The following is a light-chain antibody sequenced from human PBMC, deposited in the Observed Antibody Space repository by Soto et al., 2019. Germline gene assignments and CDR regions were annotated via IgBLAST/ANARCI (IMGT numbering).Light chain of an antibody. Sequence: EIVMTQSPATLSVCPGERATLSCRASQSVSSNLAWYQQKPGQAPRLLIYGASTRATGIPARFSGSGPGTEFTLTISSLQSEDFAVYYCQQYNNWPPEYTFGQGTKVAIK. V-gene: IGKV3-15*01. J-gene: IGKJ2*01. CDR2: GAS. CDR3: QQYNNWPPEYT. CDR1: QSVSSN.